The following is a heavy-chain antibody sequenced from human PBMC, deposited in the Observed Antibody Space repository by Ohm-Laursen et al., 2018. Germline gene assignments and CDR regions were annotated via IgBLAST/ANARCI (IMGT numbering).Heavy chain of an antibody. V-gene: IGHV1-46*02. CDR1: GYTFNNYY. CDR2: INPSANYT. CDR3: ARGGLVAGTDFDF. J-gene: IGHJ4*02. D-gene: IGHD6-19*01. Sequence: ASVKVSCKASGYTFNNYYIHWVRQAPGQGLAWMGIINPSANYTHYLPKFQGRLSVTTDTSTSTVYMHLSRLTSGDTATYFCARGGLVAGTDFDFWGQGTLVTVSS.